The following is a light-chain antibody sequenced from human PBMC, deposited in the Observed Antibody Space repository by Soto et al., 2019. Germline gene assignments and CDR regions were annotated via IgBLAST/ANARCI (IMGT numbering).Light chain of an antibody. CDR3: QQSFRPLGT. CDR2: AAS. Sequence: DIQMTQSPSSLSASVGDRVTITCRASQSISNYLNWYQQKPGKAPKLLIYAASSMQSGVPSRFSGSGSETDFTLTISSLQTDDSATYYCQQSFRPLGTFGQGTKVEV. J-gene: IGKJ1*01. V-gene: IGKV1-39*01. CDR1: QSISNY.